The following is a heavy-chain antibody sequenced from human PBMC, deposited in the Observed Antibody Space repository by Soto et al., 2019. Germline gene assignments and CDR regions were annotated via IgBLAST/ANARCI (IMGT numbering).Heavy chain of an antibody. CDR2: IIPIFGTA. J-gene: IGHJ6*01. V-gene: IGHV1-69*13. D-gene: IGHD2-21*01. Sequence: ASVKVSCKTSGGTFSSYAISWVRQAPGQGLEWMGGIIPIFGTANYAQKFQGRVTITADESTSTAYIELSSLRSEDTAVYYCAILCIWGGGDYYYVMDVWGQGTTVTVSS. CDR3: AILCIWGGGDYYYVMDV. CDR1: GGTFSSYA.